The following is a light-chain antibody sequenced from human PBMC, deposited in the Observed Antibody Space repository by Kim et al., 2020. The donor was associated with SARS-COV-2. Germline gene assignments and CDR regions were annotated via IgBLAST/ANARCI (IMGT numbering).Light chain of an antibody. J-gene: IGKJ2*01. CDR3: QQSYSAPYT. CDR2: ATS. CDR1: QNIGND. V-gene: IGKV1-39*01. Sequence: SASVGDRVIITCRASQNIGNDLNWFQQRVGRAPKLLIYATSILQSGVPPRFSGSGSGTDHTLTISGLQLEDFATYFCQQSYSAPYTFGQGTKLEI.